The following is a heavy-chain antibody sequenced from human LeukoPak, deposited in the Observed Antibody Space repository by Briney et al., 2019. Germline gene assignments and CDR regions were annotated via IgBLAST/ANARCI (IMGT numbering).Heavy chain of an antibody. CDR3: ARDPRTIIYCSGGSCYEGPFDY. CDR1: GFTFSSYA. D-gene: IGHD2-15*01. Sequence: GRSLRLSCAASGFTFSSYAMHWVRQAPGKGLEWVAVISYDGSNKYYADSVKGRFTISRDNSKNTLYLQMNSLRAEDTAVYYCARDPRTIIYCSGGSCYEGPFDYWGQGTLVTVSS. V-gene: IGHV3-30-3*01. J-gene: IGHJ4*02. CDR2: ISYDGSNK.